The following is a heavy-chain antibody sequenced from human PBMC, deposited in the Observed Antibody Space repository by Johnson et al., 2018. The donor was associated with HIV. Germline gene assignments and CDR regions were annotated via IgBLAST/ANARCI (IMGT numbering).Heavy chain of an antibody. CDR1: GFTFSTYA. CDR3: AKLPVLYGDFDDAFNI. J-gene: IGHJ3*02. D-gene: IGHD4-17*01. Sequence: QVQLVESGGGVVRPGRSLRLSCAASGFTFSTYAIHWVRQAPGKGLEWVAVISNDGSNKYYADSVKGRFTISRDNSKNTLYLQMNSLRAEDTAVYYCAKLPVLYGDFDDAFNIWGQGTMVTVSS. CDR2: ISNDGSNK. V-gene: IGHV3-30-3*02.